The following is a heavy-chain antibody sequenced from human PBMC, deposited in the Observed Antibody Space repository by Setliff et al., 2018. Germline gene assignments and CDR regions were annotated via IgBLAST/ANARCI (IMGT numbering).Heavy chain of an antibody. Sequence: GGSLRLSCAASGFTFSSYPMSWVRQAPGKGLEWVVLISGSGTSTYYADSVKGRFTISRDNSNNTLHLHMNSLRAEDTAVYYCARLVRYCTKTSCQRASGGEYWGQGTLVTVSS. D-gene: IGHD2-2*01. J-gene: IGHJ4*02. CDR3: ARLVRYCTKTSCQRASGGEY. V-gene: IGHV3-23*01. CDR1: GFTFSSYP. CDR2: ISGSGTST.